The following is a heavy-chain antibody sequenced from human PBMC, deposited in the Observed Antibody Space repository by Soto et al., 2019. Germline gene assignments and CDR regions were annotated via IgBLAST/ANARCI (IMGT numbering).Heavy chain of an antibody. CDR3: ARIQGYYDSSGSTAYDAFDI. CDR2: IDWDDDK. D-gene: IGHD3-22*01. V-gene: IGHV2-70*01. J-gene: IGHJ3*02. Sequence: GPTLGKATQPLTLTCTFSGFSLSTSGMCVSWIRQPPGKALEWLALIDWDDDKYYSTSLKTRLTISKDTSKNQVVLTMTNMDPVDTATYYCARIQGYYDSSGSTAYDAFDIWGQGTMVNVSS. CDR1: GFSLSTSGMC.